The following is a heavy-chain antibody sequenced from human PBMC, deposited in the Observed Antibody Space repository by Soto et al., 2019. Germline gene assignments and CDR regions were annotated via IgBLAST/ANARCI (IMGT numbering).Heavy chain of an antibody. CDR2: ISPDGSNR. CDR1: GFRFSSYG. D-gene: IGHD6-19*01. V-gene: IGHV3-30*18. CDR3: TNPRSSLQWPPFDP. J-gene: IGHJ5*02. Sequence: QVKLVESGGGVVQPGRSLRLSCAASGFRFSSYGMHWVRQAPGKGLEWVALISPDGSNREYVDSVKGRFTISRDNSKNTLYLHMNSLRVEDTAVYYCTNPRSSLQWPPFDPWGHGTLVTVSS.